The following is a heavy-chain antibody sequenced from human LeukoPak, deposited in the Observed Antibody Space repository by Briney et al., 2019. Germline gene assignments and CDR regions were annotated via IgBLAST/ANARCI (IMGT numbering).Heavy chain of an antibody. CDR2: INHSGRT. Sequence: SETLSLTCAVYGGSFSDYYWTWIRQPPGKGLEWIGEINHSGRTNYNPSLKSRVTISVDTSKNQFSLKLSSVTAADTAVYYCARGSTMIVGAPDYWGQGTLVTVSS. J-gene: IGHJ4*02. D-gene: IGHD3-22*01. CDR3: ARGSTMIVGAPDY. CDR1: GGSFSDYY. V-gene: IGHV4-34*01.